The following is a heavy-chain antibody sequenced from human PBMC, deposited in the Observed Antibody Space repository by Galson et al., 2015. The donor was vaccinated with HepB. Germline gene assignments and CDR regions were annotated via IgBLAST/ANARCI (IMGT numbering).Heavy chain of an antibody. CDR3: ATVLKTAISFYYDSSGYSDY. V-gene: IGHV1-24*01. CDR2: FDAEDGET. Sequence: PVKVYCKVYGYTLTELSMQWVAQAHRKGLEWMRGFDAEDGETIYAQKFQGRVTMTEDTSTDTAYIELSSLRSEDTAVYYCATVLKTAISFYYDSSGYSDYWGQGTLVTVSS. J-gene: IGHJ4*02. CDR1: GYTLTELS. D-gene: IGHD3-22*01.